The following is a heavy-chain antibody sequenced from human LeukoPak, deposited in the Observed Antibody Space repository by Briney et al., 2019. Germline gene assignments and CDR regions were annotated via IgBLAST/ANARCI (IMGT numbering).Heavy chain of an antibody. J-gene: IGHJ4*02. V-gene: IGHV3-23*01. CDR2: ISGGGGST. Sequence: PGGSLRLSCAASGFTFSSYAMSWVRQAPGKGLEWVSAISGGGGSTYYADSVKGRFTISRDNSKNTLYLQMNSLRAEDAAVYYCAKFLGGYGELDYWGQGTLVTVSS. CDR3: AKFLGGYGELDY. CDR1: GFTFSSYA. D-gene: IGHD4-17*01.